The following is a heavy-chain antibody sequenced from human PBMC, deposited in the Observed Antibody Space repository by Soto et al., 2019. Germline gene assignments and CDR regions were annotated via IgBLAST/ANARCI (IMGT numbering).Heavy chain of an antibody. Sequence: SETLSLTCTVSGGSISSYYWSWIRQPPGKGLEWIGYIYYSGSTNYNPSLKSRVTISVDTSKNQLSLRLSSVTAADTAGYYCARALFDILTGYPNWFDPWGQGTLVTVSS. J-gene: IGHJ5*02. CDR1: GGSISSYY. V-gene: IGHV4-59*08. CDR2: IYYSGST. D-gene: IGHD3-9*01. CDR3: ARALFDILTGYPNWFDP.